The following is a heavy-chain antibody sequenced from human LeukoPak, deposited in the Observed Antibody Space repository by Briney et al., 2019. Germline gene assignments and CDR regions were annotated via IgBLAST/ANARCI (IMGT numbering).Heavy chain of an antibody. V-gene: IGHV3-64*01. CDR1: GFTFSSYA. CDR2: ISSNGGST. CDR3: ARDYGGNPLLDAFDI. D-gene: IGHD4-23*01. J-gene: IGHJ3*02. Sequence: PGGSLRLSCAASGFTFSSYAMHWARQAPGKGLEYVSGISSNGGSTYYANSVKDRFTISRDNSKNTLYLQMGSLRAEDMAVYYCARDYGGNPLLDAFDIWGQGTMVTVSS.